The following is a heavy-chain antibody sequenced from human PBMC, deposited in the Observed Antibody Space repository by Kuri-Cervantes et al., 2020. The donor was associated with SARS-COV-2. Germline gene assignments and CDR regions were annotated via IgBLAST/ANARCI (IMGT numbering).Heavy chain of an antibody. CDR3: AKVQQLGSSWYWFDP. Sequence: GESLKISCAASGFTFSSYGMHWVRQAPGKGLEWVAFIWHDGSKNYYADSVKGRFTSSRDNSKNTLYLQMNSLRAEDTAVYYCAKVQQLGSSWYWFDPWGQGTLVTVSS. V-gene: IGHV3-30*02. D-gene: IGHD6-13*01. CDR2: IWHDGSKN. J-gene: IGHJ5*02. CDR1: GFTFSSYG.